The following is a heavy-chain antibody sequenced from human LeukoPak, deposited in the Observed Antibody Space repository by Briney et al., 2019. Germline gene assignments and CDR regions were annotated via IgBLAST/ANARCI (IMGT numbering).Heavy chain of an antibody. V-gene: IGHV3-64*01. Sequence: GGSLRLSCAASGFTFSSYAIHWVRQAPGKGLEYVSAISSNGGITYYANSVEGRFTISRDNSKNTLYLQMGSLRAEDMAVYYCARDQLVLSYCYGMDVWGQGTTVTVSS. CDR3: ARDQLVLSYCYGMDV. CDR2: ISSNGGIT. D-gene: IGHD6-13*01. J-gene: IGHJ6*02. CDR1: GFTFSSYA.